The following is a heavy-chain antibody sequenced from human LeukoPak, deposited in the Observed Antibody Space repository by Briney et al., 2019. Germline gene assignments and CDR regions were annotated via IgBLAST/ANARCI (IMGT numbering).Heavy chain of an antibody. CDR2: VSYSGST. V-gene: IGHV4-59*01. J-gene: IGHJ6*03. CDR3: ARHYYDFWSGYFHYYYYYYMDV. D-gene: IGHD3-3*01. CDR1: GGSISGSY. Sequence: PSETLSLTCSVSGGSISGSYWNWIRQPPGKGLEWIGYVSYSGSTNYNPSLKSRVTISVDTSKNQFSLKLSSVTAADTAVYYCARHYYDFWSGYFHYYYYYYMDVWGKGTTVTVSS.